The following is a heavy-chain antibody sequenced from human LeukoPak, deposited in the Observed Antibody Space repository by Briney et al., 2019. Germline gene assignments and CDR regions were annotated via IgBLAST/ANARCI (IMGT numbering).Heavy chain of an antibody. CDR3: AKSLYGGCDY. V-gene: IGHV3-13*01. CDR2: IGTAGDT. CDR1: GFTFSNHA. D-gene: IGHD3-16*02. Sequence: PGGSLRLSCATSGFTFSNHAMHWVRQATGKGLEWVSAIGTAGDTFYPGSVKGRFTISRENAKNSLSLQMNSLRAEDTAVYYCAKSLYGGCDYWGQGTVVTVSS. J-gene: IGHJ4*02.